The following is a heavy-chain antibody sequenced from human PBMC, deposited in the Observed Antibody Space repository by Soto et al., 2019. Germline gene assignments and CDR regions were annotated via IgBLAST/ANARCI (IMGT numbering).Heavy chain of an antibody. CDR3: AKDGYTSGLNTFDC. CDR1: GFSFNNYA. D-gene: IGHD6-19*01. CDR2: IGGSGGST. J-gene: IGHJ4*02. V-gene: IGHV3-23*01. Sequence: EVQLWESGGGLVQPGGSLRLSCAASGFSFNNYAMSWVRQAPGKGLEWVSGIGGSGGSTLYADSVRGRFTISRENPKNTLYLQMNSLRAEDTAVYYCAKDGYTSGLNTFDCWGQGTLVTVSS.